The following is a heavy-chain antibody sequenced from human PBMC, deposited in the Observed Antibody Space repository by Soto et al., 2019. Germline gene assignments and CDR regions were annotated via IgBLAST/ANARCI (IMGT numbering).Heavy chain of an antibody. D-gene: IGHD3-10*01. V-gene: IGHV4-4*02. CDR1: GGSISSSNW. CDR3: ANEFYYSSGPNGDAFDI. CDR2: IYHSGST. Sequence: QVQLQESGPGLVKPSGTLSLTCAVSGGSISSSNWWGWVRQPPGKGLEWSGEIYHSGSTNYNPYLNSHVTRSVDKSKNRFSLKQCTVAAAHTDVYYCANEFYYSSGPNGDAFDIWCQGTMVTVSS. J-gene: IGHJ3*02.